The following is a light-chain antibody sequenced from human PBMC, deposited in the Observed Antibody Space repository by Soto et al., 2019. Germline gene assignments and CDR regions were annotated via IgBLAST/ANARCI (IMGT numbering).Light chain of an antibody. V-gene: IGKV1-5*01. CDR3: QQYSSHDLLT. CDR2: DAS. J-gene: IGKJ4*01. Sequence: DIQMTQSPATLSASVGDRVTITCRASQSISSWLAWYQEKPGRAPKLLIYDASTLESGVPSRYSGSGSGTEFTLNISSLQPDDFATYYCQQYSSHDLLTFGGGTKVDIK. CDR1: QSISSW.